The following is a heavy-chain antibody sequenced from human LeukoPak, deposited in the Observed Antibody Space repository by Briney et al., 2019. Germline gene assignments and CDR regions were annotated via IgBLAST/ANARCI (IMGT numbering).Heavy chain of an antibody. Sequence: SETLSLTCTVSGGSISSSSYYWGWIRQPPGKGLEWIGSIYYSGSTYYNPSLKSRVTISVDTSKNQFSLKLSSVTAADTAVYHCARERGIAAGDHWGQGTLVTVSS. J-gene: IGHJ4*02. D-gene: IGHD6-25*01. CDR3: ARERGIAAGDH. CDR1: GGSISSSSYY. CDR2: IYYSGST. V-gene: IGHV4-39*07.